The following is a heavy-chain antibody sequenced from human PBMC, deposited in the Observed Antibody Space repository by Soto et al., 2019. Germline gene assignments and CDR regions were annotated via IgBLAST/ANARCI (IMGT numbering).Heavy chain of an antibody. J-gene: IGHJ4*02. V-gene: IGHV3-33*01. Sequence: PGGSLRLSCAASGFTFSSYGMHWVRQAPGKGLEWVAVIWCDGSIKYYADSVKDRLTISRDNSRNRLYLQMNSLRAEDTAVYYCARIGRLRWGDYWGQGTLVTVSS. CDR3: ARIGRLRWGDY. CDR2: IWCDGSIK. D-gene: IGHD4-17*01. CDR1: GFTFSSYG.